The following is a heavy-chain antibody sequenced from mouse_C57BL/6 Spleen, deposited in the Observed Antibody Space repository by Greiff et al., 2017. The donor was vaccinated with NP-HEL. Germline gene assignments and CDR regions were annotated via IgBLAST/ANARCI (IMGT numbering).Heavy chain of an antibody. D-gene: IGHD1-1*01. CDR1: GYTFTSYG. CDR3: ARIPITTVVPYYYAMDY. J-gene: IGHJ4*01. V-gene: IGHV1-81*01. CDR2: IYPRSGNT. Sequence: QVQLQQSGAELARPGASVKLSCKASGYTFTSYGISWVKQRTGQGLEWIGEIYPRSGNTYYNEKFKGKATLTADKSSSTAYMELRSLTSEDSAVYFCARIPITTVVPYYYAMDYWGQGTSVTVSS.